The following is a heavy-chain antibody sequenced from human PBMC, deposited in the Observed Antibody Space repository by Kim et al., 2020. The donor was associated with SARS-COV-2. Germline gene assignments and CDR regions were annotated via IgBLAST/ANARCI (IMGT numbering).Heavy chain of an antibody. D-gene: IGHD3-10*01. V-gene: IGHV2-5*02. CDR2: IYWDDDK. CDR1: GFSLSTSGVG. CDR3: AGGGRYGSGSYYLRKTSFDY. J-gene: IGHJ4*02. Sequence: SGPTLVNPTQTLTLTCTFSGFSLSTSGVGVGWIRQPPGKALEWLALIYWDDDKRYSPSLKSRLTITKDTSKNQVVLTMTNMDPADTATYYCAGGGRYGSGSYYLRKTSFDYWGQGTLVTVSS.